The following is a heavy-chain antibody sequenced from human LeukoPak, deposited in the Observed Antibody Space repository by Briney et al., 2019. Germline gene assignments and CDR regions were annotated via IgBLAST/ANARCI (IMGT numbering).Heavy chain of an antibody. CDR2: IIPIFGTA. CDR3: AREKTPPAGREGYYYMDV. CDR1: GGTFSSYA. V-gene: IGHV1-69*06. D-gene: IGHD6-13*01. Sequence: SVKVSCKASGGTFSSYAISWVRQAPGQGLEWMGGIIPIFGTANYAQKFQGRVTITADKSTSTAYMELSSLRSEDTAVYYCAREKTPPAGREGYYYMDVWGKGTTVTVSS. J-gene: IGHJ6*03.